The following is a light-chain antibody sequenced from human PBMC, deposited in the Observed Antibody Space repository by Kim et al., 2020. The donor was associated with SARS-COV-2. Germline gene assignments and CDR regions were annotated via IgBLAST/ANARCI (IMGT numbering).Light chain of an antibody. CDR1: QGITIS. CDR3: QQDYGTPLP. J-gene: IGKJ4*01. Sequence: DIQMTQSPSSLSASVGDRVSITCRASQGITISLAWYQQRPQRAPKLLLFAASTLDSGVPSRFSGSGSGTHFTLTISSLQPEDFATYYGQQDYGTPLPFGGGTKLEI. V-gene: IGKV1-NL1*01. CDR2: AAS.